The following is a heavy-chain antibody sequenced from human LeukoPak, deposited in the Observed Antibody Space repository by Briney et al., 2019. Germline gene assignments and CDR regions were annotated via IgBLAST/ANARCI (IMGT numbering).Heavy chain of an antibody. D-gene: IGHD4-17*01. CDR3: ARGLYGDYVFDY. CDR2: IYTSGST. V-gene: IGHV4-61*02. Sequence: SQTLFLTCTVSGGSISSGSYYWSWIRQPAGKGLEWIGRIYTSGSTNYNPSLKSRVTISVDTSKNQFSLKLSSVTAADTAVYYCARGLYGDYVFDYWGQGTLVTVSS. J-gene: IGHJ4*02. CDR1: GGSISSGSYY.